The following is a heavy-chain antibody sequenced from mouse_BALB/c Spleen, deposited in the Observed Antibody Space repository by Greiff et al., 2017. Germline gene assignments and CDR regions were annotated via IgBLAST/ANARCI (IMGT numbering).Heavy chain of an antibody. CDR1: GYAFSSYW. Sequence: QVQLKQSGAELVRPGSSVKISCKASGYAFSSYWMNWVKQRPGQGLEWIGQIYPGDGDTNYNGKFKGKATLTADKSSSTAYMQLSSLTSEDSAVYFCARPDYLYAMDYWGQGTSVTVSS. J-gene: IGHJ4*01. V-gene: IGHV1-80*01. CDR2: IYPGDGDT. CDR3: ARPDYLYAMDY. D-gene: IGHD2-4*01.